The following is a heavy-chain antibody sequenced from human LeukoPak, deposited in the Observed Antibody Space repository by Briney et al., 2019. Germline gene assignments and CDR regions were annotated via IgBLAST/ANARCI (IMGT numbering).Heavy chain of an antibody. CDR1: GFTFSSYA. D-gene: IGHD6-13*01. Sequence: PGGSLRLSCAASGFTFSSYAMSWVRQAPGEGLEWVSAISGSGGSTYYADSVKGRFTISRDNSKNTLYLQMNSLRAEDTAVYYCAKVRLRYSSRDYFDYWGQGTLVTVSS. J-gene: IGHJ4*02. V-gene: IGHV3-23*01. CDR2: ISGSGGST. CDR3: AKVRLRYSSRDYFDY.